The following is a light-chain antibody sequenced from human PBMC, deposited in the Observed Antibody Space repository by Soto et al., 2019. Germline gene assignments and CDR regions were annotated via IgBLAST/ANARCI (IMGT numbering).Light chain of an antibody. CDR3: QKYNSYST. V-gene: IGKV1-5*03. Sequence: DIQMTQSPSTLSASVGDRVTITCRASQSISSWLAWYQKKPGKAPKLLIYKASSLESGVPSRFSGSGSGTEFTLTISSLQPDDFATYYCQKYNSYSTFGQGTKLEIK. J-gene: IGKJ2*01. CDR1: QSISSW. CDR2: KAS.